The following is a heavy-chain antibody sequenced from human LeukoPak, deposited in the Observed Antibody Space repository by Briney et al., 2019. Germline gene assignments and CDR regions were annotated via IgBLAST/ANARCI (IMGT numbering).Heavy chain of an antibody. CDR1: GFTFSSYS. J-gene: IGHJ4*02. CDR3: ARAKSDY. Sequence: GGSLRLSRAAPGFTFSSYSMNWVRQAPGKGLEWVSSISSSSYIYYADSVKGRFTISRDNAKNSLYLQMNSLRAEDTAVYYCARAKSDYWGQGTLVTVSS. V-gene: IGHV3-21*01. CDR2: ISSSSYI.